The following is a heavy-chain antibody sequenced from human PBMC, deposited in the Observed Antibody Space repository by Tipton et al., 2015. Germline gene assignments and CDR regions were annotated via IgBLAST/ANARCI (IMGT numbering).Heavy chain of an antibody. CDR3: ARARGRHGGLFDS. Sequence: TLSLTCTVSGGSISNSNYYWGWIRQPPGKGLEWIGSLSYSGSTNYNPSLKSRVTISVDTSKTQFSLKMSSVTASDTAVYYCARARGRHGGLFDSWGQGILVTVSS. CDR2: LSYSGST. CDR1: GGSISNSNYY. J-gene: IGHJ4*02. D-gene: IGHD4-23*01. V-gene: IGHV4-39*07.